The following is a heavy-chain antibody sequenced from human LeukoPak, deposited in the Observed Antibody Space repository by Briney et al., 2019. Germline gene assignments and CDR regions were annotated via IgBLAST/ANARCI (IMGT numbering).Heavy chain of an antibody. CDR1: GGTFISYA. V-gene: IGHV1-69*04. J-gene: IGHJ6*02. Sequence: GSSVKVSCKASGGTFISYAISWVRQAPGQGLEWMGRIIPILGIANYAQKFQGRVTITADKSTSTAYMELSSLRSEDTAVYYCARGAAMVLEYYYGMDVWGQGTTVTVSS. CDR3: ARGAAMVLEYYYGMDV. D-gene: IGHD5-18*01. CDR2: IIPILGIA.